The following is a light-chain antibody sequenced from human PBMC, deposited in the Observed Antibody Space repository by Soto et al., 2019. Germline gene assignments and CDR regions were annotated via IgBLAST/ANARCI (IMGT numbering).Light chain of an antibody. CDR3: SSYTSSSTGGV. Sequence: HSALTQPASVSGSPGQSSTISCTGTSSDVGGYNYVSWYQQHPGKAPKLMIYDVSNRPSGVSNRFSGSKSGNTASLTISGLQAEDEADYYCSSYTSSSTGGVFGGGTKLTVL. CDR1: SSDVGGYNY. CDR2: DVS. V-gene: IGLV2-14*01. J-gene: IGLJ3*02.